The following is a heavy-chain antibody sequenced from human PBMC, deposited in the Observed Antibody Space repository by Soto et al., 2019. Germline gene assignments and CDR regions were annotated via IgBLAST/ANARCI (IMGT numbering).Heavy chain of an antibody. J-gene: IGHJ4*02. D-gene: IGHD3-10*01. Sequence: ASVKVSCKASGNSLTSYDINWVRQATGHGLEWMGWINPNSGNIGYSQKFQGRVTMTRDTSIRTAYMEVSRLRSDDTAVYYCARGRASGSYYLLDYWGQGTLVTVSS. CDR3: ARGRASGSYYLLDY. CDR2: INPNSGNI. CDR1: GNSLTSYD. V-gene: IGHV1-8*01.